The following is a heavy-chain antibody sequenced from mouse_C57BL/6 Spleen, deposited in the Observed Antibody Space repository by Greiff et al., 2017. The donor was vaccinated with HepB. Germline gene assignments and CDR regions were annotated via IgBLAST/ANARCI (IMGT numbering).Heavy chain of an antibody. V-gene: IGHV1-50*01. CDR2: IDPSDSYT. CDR1: GYTFTSYW. CDR3: ARSRPWFAY. J-gene: IGHJ3*01. Sequence: ESGAELVKPGASVKLSCKASGYTFTSYWMQWVKQRPGQGLEWIGEIDPSDSYTNYNQKFKGKATLTVDTSSSTAYMQLSSLTSEDSAVYYCARSRPWFAYWGQGTLVTVSA.